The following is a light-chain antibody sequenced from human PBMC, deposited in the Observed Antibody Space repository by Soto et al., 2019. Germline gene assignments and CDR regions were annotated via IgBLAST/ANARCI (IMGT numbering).Light chain of an antibody. Sequence: QSVLTQPASVSGSPGQSITISCTGTSSDVGGYNYVSWYQHHPGKAPKLMIYEVSNRPSGVSHRFSGSKSGNTASLTISGLQAEDEADYYCSSYTSSSPYVFGTGTKATVL. CDR2: EVS. V-gene: IGLV2-14*01. CDR1: SSDVGGYNY. CDR3: SSYTSSSPYV. J-gene: IGLJ1*01.